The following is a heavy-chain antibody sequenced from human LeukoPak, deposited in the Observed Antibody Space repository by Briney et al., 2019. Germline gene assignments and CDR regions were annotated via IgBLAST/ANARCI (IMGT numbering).Heavy chain of an antibody. Sequence: SETLSLTCAVYGGSFSGYYWSWIRQPPGKGLEWIAEINHSGSTNYNPSLKSRVTISVDTSKNQFSLKLSSVTAADTAVYYCASLPTPYAYCGGDCYPNWGQGTLVTVSS. CDR1: GGSFSGYY. CDR2: INHSGST. V-gene: IGHV4-34*09. CDR3: ASLPTPYAYCGGDCYPN. J-gene: IGHJ4*02. D-gene: IGHD2-21*02.